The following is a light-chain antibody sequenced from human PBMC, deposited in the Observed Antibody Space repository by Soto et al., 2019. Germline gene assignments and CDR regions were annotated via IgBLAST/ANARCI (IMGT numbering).Light chain of an antibody. CDR2: GAS. J-gene: IGKJ2*01. CDR1: HTIATY. CDR3: QQFYYYPHT. Sequence: IQMTQSPSSLSASVGDGVTLTCRASHTIATYLNWYQQKPGQVPEVLIYGASRLHVGVPSRFTGSGYGTDFTLTINTLQPEDVAIYYCQQFYYYPHTFGQGTKLEVK. V-gene: IGKV1-39*01.